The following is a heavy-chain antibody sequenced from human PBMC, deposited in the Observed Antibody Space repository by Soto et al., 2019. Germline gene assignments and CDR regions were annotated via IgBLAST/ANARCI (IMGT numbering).Heavy chain of an antibody. Sequence: GGSLRLSCAASGFTFSNAWMNWVRQAPGKGLEWVGRIKSKTDGGTTDYAAPVKGRFTISRDDSKNTLYLQMNSLKTEDTAVYYCTTDTENLWYYGMDVWGQGTTVTVSS. D-gene: IGHD2-21*01. J-gene: IGHJ6*02. CDR2: IKSKTDGGTT. CDR1: GFTFSNAW. CDR3: TTDTENLWYYGMDV. V-gene: IGHV3-15*07.